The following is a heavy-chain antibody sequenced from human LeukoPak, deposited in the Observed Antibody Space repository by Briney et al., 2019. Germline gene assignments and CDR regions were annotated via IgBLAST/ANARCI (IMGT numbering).Heavy chain of an antibody. CDR3: AREQLREYGNIDY. Sequence: GGSLTLSCAASGFPFSDYYMGWLRPAPGKGLEWVSYISSGGVDLWYGDSVKGRFTTSRDNARNSLYLRMDSLRADDTAVYYCAREQLREYGNIDYCGQGTLVTVSS. CDR2: ISSGGVDL. V-gene: IGHV3-11*01. CDR1: GFPFSDYY. D-gene: IGHD1-1*01. J-gene: IGHJ4*02.